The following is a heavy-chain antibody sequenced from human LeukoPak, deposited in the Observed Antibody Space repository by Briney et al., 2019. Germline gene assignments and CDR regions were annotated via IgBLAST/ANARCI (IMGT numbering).Heavy chain of an antibody. J-gene: IGHJ4*02. CDR1: GSTFSSYA. CDR3: AKDRTIVGAYDY. Sequence: GGSLRLSCAASGSTFSSYAMSWVRQAPGKGLEWVSAISGSGGSTYYADSVKGRFTISRDNSKNTLYLQMNSLRAEDTAVYYCAKDRTIVGAYDYWGQGTLVTVSS. D-gene: IGHD1-26*01. CDR2: ISGSGGST. V-gene: IGHV3-23*01.